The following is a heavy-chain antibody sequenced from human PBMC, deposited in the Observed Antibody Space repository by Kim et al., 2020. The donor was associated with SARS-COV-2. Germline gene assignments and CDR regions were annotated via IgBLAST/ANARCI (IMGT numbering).Heavy chain of an antibody. Sequence: SETLSLTCTVSGGSISSSSYYWGWIRQPPGKGLEWIGSIYYSGSTYYNPSLKSRVTISVDTSKNQFSLKLSSVTAADTAVYYCARGDGDLLPSTSRHYG. CDR2: IYYSGST. CDR1: GGSISSSSYY. D-gene: IGHD2-15*01. J-gene: IGHJ6*01. V-gene: IGHV4-39*01. CDR3: ARGDGDLLPSTSRHYG.